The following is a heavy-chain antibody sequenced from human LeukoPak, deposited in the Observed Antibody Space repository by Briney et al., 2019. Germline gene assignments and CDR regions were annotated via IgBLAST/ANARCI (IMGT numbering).Heavy chain of an antibody. CDR1: GGSFSGYY. V-gene: IGHV4-31*11. Sequence: PSETLSLTCAVYGGSFSGYYWSWIRQHPGKGLEWIGYIYYSGSTYYNPSLKSRVTISVDTSKNQFSLKLSSVTAADTAVYYCARIDYGDYPYPDYWGQGTLVTVSS. CDR2: IYYSGST. D-gene: IGHD4-17*01. CDR3: ARIDYGDYPYPDY. J-gene: IGHJ4*02.